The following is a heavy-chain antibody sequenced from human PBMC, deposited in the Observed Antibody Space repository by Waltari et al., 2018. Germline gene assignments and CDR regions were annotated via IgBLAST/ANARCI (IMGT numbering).Heavy chain of an antibody. D-gene: IGHD3-10*01. CDR3: ARGSGSTLYGMDV. CDR2: IYHSGST. Sequence: QLQLQESGSGLVKPSQTLSLTCAVSGGSISSGGSSWSWIRQPPGKGLEWIGYIYHSGSTYYNPSLKGRVTISVDRSKNQFSLKLSSVTAADTAVYYCARGSGSTLYGMDVWGQGTTVTVSS. CDR1: GGSISSGGSS. V-gene: IGHV4-30-2*01. J-gene: IGHJ6*02.